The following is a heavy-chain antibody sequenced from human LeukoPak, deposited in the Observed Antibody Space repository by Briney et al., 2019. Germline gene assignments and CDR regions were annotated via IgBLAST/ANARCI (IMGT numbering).Heavy chain of an antibody. J-gene: IGHJ5*02. CDR2: IYYNGST. V-gene: IGHV4-30-4*08. CDR1: GGSISSGDYY. Sequence: SETLSLTCTVSGGSISSGDYYWSWIRQPPGKGLEWIGYIYYNGSTYYNLSLKSRVTISVDTSKNQFSLKLSSVTAADTAVYYCARTSLGGAWFDPWGQGTLVTVSS. CDR3: ARTSLGGAWFDP. D-gene: IGHD3-10*01.